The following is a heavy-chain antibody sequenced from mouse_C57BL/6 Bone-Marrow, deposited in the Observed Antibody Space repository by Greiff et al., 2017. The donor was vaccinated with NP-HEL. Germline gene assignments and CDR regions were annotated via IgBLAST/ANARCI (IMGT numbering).Heavy chain of an antibody. CDR3: AREPLRITTVPFAY. D-gene: IGHD1-1*01. V-gene: IGHV1-64*01. Sequence: QVQLQQPGAELVKPGASVKLSCKASGYTFTSYWMHWVKQRPGQGLEWIGMIHPNSGSTNYNEKFKSKATLTVDKSSSTAYMQLSSLTSEDSAVYYCAREPLRITTVPFAYWGQGTLVTVSA. CDR2: IHPNSGST. J-gene: IGHJ3*01. CDR1: GYTFTSYW.